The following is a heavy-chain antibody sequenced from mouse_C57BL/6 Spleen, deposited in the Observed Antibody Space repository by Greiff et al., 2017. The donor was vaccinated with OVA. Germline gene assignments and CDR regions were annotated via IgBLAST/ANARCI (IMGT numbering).Heavy chain of an antibody. CDR3: TTGWLRRGFAY. V-gene: IGHV14-4*01. Sequence: EVQLNQAGAELVRPGASVKLSCTASGFNIKDYDMHWVKQRPEQGLEWIGWIDPENGDTEYASKFQGKATITADTSSNTAYLQLSSLTSEDTAVYYCTTGWLRRGFAYWGQGTLVTVSA. D-gene: IGHD2-2*01. J-gene: IGHJ3*01. CDR2: IDPENGDT. CDR1: GFNIKDYD.